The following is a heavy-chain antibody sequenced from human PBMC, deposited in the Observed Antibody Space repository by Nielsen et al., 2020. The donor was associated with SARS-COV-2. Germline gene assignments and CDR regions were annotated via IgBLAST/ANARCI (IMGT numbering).Heavy chain of an antibody. Sequence: SVKVSCKASGYTFTSYDINWVRQATGQGLEWMGWMNPNSGNTGYAQKFQGGVTMTRNTSISTAYMELSSLRSEDTAVYYCARGEYSSSPAFDPWGQGTLVTVSS. D-gene: IGHD6-6*01. CDR1: GYTFTSYD. J-gene: IGHJ5*02. CDR2: MNPNSGNT. V-gene: IGHV1-8*01. CDR3: ARGEYSSSPAFDP.